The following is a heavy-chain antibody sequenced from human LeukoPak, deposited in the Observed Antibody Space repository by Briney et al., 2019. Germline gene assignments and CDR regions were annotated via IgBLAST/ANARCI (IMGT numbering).Heavy chain of an antibody. CDR3: ARVNGYDSFFDY. CDR1: GYTFTSYD. J-gene: IGHJ4*02. Sequence: SVKVSCKASGYTFTSYDINWVRQATGQGLEWMGGIIPIFGTANYAQKFQGRVTITADKSTSTAYMELSSLRSEDTAVYYCARVNGYDSFFDYWGQGTLVTVSS. CDR2: IIPIFGTA. V-gene: IGHV1-69*06. D-gene: IGHD5-12*01.